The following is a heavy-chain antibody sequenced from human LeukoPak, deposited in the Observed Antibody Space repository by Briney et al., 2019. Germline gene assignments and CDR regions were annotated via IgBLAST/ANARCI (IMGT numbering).Heavy chain of an antibody. V-gene: IGHV4-59*01. CDR1: GGSISPYY. D-gene: IGHD3-10*02. CDR2: IYYSGNT. CDR3: ARSTGSTMFIDY. J-gene: IGHJ4*02. Sequence: KPSETLSLTCTVSGGSISPYYWSWIRQPPGKGLEWLGYIYYSGNTDYNPSLKSRVAISVDTSKNQFSLKLSSVTAADTAVHYCARSTGSTMFIDYWGQGTLVTVSS.